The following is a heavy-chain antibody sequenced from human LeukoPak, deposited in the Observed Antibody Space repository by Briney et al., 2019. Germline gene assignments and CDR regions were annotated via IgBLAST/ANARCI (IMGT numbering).Heavy chain of an antibody. CDR3: ARLTYYDFWSGYNYAFDI. J-gene: IGHJ3*02. CDR2: INPNTGGT. Sequence: ASVKVSCKASGYTFTGHYMHWVRQAPGQGLEWMGWINPNTGGTNYAQKFQGRVTMTRDTSISTAYMELSRLRSDDTAVYYCARLTYYDFWSGYNYAFDIWGQGTMVTVSS. CDR1: GYTFTGHY. D-gene: IGHD3-3*01. V-gene: IGHV1-2*02.